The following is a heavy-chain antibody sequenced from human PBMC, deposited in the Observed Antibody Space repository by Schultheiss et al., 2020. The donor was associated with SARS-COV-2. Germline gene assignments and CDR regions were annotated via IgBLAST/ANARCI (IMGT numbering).Heavy chain of an antibody. CDR2: ISGSGGST. Sequence: RLSCAASGFTFSSYAMSWVRQAPGKGLEWVSAISGSGGSTYYADSVKGRFTIPRDNSKNTLYLQMNSLRAEDTAVYYCARVGVIMVRGVIITHWYFDLWGRGTLVTVSS. D-gene: IGHD3-10*01. V-gene: IGHV3-23*01. CDR1: GFTFSSYA. J-gene: IGHJ2*01. CDR3: ARVGVIMVRGVIITHWYFDL.